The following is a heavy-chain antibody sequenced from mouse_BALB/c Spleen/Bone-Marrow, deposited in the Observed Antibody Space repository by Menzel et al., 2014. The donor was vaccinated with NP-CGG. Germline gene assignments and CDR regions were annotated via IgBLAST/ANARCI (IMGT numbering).Heavy chain of an antibody. CDR3: ARYGGY. Sequence: EVKLVEPGPELVKPGASVKMSCKASGYTFTSYVMHWVKQKPGQGLEWIGYINPYNDGTKYNEKFKGKATLTSDKSSSTAYMELSSLTSEDSADYYCARYGGYWGQGTTLTVSS. CDR2: INPYNDGT. V-gene: IGHV1-14*01. CDR1: GYTFTSYV. J-gene: IGHJ2*01. D-gene: IGHD1-1*02.